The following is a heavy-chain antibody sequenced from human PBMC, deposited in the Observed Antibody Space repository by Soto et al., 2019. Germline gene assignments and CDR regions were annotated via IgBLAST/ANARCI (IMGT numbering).Heavy chain of an antibody. J-gene: IGHJ6*02. CDR3: ARDVESGSSQYYYYFYGMDV. CDR2: LSYDGSNK. CDR1: GFTFSSTA. Sequence: PVWSLRLSCASSGFTFSSTAMHWVRHAPVKGLDVVAVLSYDGSNKYYADSVKGRFTISRDNSKNTLCLQMDSLRTEDTALYYCARDVESGSSQYYYYFYGMDVWGQGTTVTVSS. D-gene: IGHD1-26*01. V-gene: IGHV3-30-3*01.